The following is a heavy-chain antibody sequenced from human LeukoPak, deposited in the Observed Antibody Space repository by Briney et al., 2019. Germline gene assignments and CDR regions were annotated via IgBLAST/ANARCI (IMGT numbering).Heavy chain of an antibody. CDR2: IIPIFGTA. CDR1: GYTFTNYG. D-gene: IGHD3-22*01. J-gene: IGHJ4*02. CDR3: ARGPYDSSGYYYSFDH. Sequence: SVKVSCKASGYTFTNYGISWVRQAPGQGLEWMGGIIPIFGTANYAQKFQGRVTITTDGSTSTAYMELSSLRSEDTAVYYCARGPYDSSGYYYSFDHWGQGTLVTVSS. V-gene: IGHV1-69*05.